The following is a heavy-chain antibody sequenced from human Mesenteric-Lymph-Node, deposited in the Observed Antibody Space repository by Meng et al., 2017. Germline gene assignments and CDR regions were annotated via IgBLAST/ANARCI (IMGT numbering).Heavy chain of an antibody. CDR3: ARDPNYYGSGSPTGAFDI. CDR1: GFTFSSYA. D-gene: IGHD3-10*01. Sequence: GGSLRLSCAASGFTFSSYAMHWVRQAPGKGLEWVAVISYDGSNKYYADSVKGRFTISRDNSKNTLYLQMNSLRAEDTAVYYCARDPNYYGSGSPTGAFDIWGQGTMVTVSS. V-gene: IGHV3-30*01. CDR2: ISYDGSNK. J-gene: IGHJ3*02.